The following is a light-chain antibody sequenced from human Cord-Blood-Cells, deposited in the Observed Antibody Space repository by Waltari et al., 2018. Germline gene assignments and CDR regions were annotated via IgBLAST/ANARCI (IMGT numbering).Light chain of an antibody. CDR2: DVS. J-gene: IGLJ3*02. V-gene: IGLV2-14*01. CDR3: SSYTSSRTWV. Sequence: QSALTQPVSVSGSPGQSITIPCTGTSRDVGGYHYVSWYQQHPGKAPKLMIYDVSKRPSGVSNRFSGSKSGNTASLTISGLQAEDEADYYCSSYTSSRTWVFGGGTKLTVL. CDR1: SRDVGGYHY.